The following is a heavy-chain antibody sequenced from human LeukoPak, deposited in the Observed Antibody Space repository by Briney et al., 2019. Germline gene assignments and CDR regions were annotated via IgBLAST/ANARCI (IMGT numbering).Heavy chain of an antibody. D-gene: IGHD3-10*01. J-gene: IGHJ5*02. Sequence: ASVKVSCKASGYTFTGYYMHWVRQAPRQGLEWMGWINPDSGDTNYAHKFQGRVTMTRDTSISTAYMELSSLRYDDTAVYYCATNILVRDIINWFDPWGQGTLVTVSS. CDR2: INPDSGDT. CDR3: ATNILVRDIINWFDP. CDR1: GYTFTGYY. V-gene: IGHV1-2*02.